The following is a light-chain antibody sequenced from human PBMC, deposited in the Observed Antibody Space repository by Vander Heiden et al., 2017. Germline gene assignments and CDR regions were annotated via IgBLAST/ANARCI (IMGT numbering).Light chain of an antibody. CDR2: WAS. J-gene: IGKJ1*01. Sequence: DIVMTQSPYSLAVSLGERATINCKSSQSVLYSSNNKNYLAWYQQKPGQPPKLLIYWASTRESGVPDRFSGSGSGTDFTLTISSLQAEDVAVYYCQQYYGAPWTFGQGTKVEIK. CDR3: QQYYGAPWT. V-gene: IGKV4-1*01. CDR1: QSVLYSSNNKNY.